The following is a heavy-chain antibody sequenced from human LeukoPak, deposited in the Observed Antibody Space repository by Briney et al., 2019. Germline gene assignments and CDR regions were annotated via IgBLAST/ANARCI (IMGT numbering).Heavy chain of an antibody. D-gene: IGHD6-25*01. Sequence: GGSLRLSCAASGFTFSDYYMSWIRQAPGKGLEWVSFISSSGSTIYYADSVKGRFTIPRDNAKNSLYLQMNGLRVEDTAVYYCASGRGYSKSFDVWGQGTMVTGSS. CDR1: GFTFSDYY. J-gene: IGHJ3*01. CDR3: ASGRGYSKSFDV. CDR2: ISSSGSTI. V-gene: IGHV3-11*01.